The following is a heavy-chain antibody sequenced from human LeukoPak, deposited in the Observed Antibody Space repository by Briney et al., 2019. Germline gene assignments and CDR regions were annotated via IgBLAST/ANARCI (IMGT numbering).Heavy chain of an antibody. CDR3: ARDFKLRYFDWLPEVDPSYYYYYYYMDV. CDR1: GYTFTSYG. V-gene: IGHV1-18*01. D-gene: IGHD3-9*01. CDR2: ISAYNGNT. J-gene: IGHJ6*03. Sequence: ASVKVSCKASGYTFTSYGISWVRQAPGQGLEWMGWISAYNGNTNYAQKFQGRVTMTRDTSISTAYMELSRLRSDDTAVYYCARDFKLRYFDWLPEVDPSYYYYYYYMDVWGKGTTVTVSS.